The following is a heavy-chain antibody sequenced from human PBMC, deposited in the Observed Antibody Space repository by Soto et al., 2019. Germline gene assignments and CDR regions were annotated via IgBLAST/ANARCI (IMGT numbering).Heavy chain of an antibody. CDR3: ARDKPSGWYYYYGMDV. J-gene: IGHJ6*02. Sequence: QVQLQESGPGLVKPSETLSLTCTVSGGSVSSGSYYWSWIRQPPGKGLEWIGYIYYSGSTNYNPSLKSRVTISVDTSKNQFSLKLSSVTAADTAVYYCARDKPSGWYYYYGMDVWGQGTTVTVSS. CDR2: IYYSGST. D-gene: IGHD6-19*01. V-gene: IGHV4-61*01. CDR1: GGSVSSGSYY.